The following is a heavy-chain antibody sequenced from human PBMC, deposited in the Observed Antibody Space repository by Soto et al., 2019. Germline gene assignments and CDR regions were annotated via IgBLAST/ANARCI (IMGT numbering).Heavy chain of an antibody. Sequence: EVQLVESGGGLVQPGGSLTVSCTASGFTFSSHWIHWVRQGPGKGLMWVSRIDGDGRNTDYADSVKGRFALSRDNAKNTVNLHMRSLSADDTGVYYCIRGSRGWNGIDYWGQGARVTVSS. J-gene: IGHJ4*02. CDR1: GFTFSSHW. V-gene: IGHV3-74*01. CDR3: IRGSRGWNGIDY. D-gene: IGHD6-19*01. CDR2: IDGDGRNT.